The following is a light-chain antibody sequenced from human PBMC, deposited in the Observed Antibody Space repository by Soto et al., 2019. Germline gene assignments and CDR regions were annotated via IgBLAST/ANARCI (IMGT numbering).Light chain of an antibody. V-gene: IGKV3-20*01. Sequence: EIQWPQYPCTLAFSPGERATLTCRASQKNSSRYLAWYLQQPGQAPRFLIYGASSRATGTPDRLSGSGSGTAVTLTISRLEHEDFAVHYCQQYGGTTPLTFGQGTRVEIK. CDR3: QQYGGTTPLT. CDR1: QKNSSRY. J-gene: IGKJ5*01. CDR2: GAS.